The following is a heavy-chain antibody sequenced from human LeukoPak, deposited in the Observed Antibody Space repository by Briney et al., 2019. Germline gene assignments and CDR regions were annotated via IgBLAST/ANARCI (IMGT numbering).Heavy chain of an antibody. CDR3: AREPHPRGLEIGAFDI. CDR2: INHSGGT. CDR1: GGSISSYY. V-gene: IGHV4-34*01. D-gene: IGHD1-1*01. Sequence: PSETLSLTCTVSGGSISSYYWSWIRQPPGKGLEWIGEINHSGGTNYNPSLKSRVTISVDTSKNQFSLKLSSVTAADTAVYYCAREPHPRGLEIGAFDIWGQGTMVTVSS. J-gene: IGHJ3*02.